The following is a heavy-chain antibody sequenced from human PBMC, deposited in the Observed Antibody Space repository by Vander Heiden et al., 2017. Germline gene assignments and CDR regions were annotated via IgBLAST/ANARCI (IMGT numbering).Heavy chain of an antibody. D-gene: IGHD4-17*01. V-gene: IGHV4-39*01. CDR1: GGSISGSNHY. J-gene: IGHJ4*02. CDR3: ASGYGAIDD. CDR2: FYHRGST. Sequence: QLQLQESGPRMVKPSETLSLTCTVPGGSISGSNHYWGWIRQAPGERLEWIGNFYHRGSTYYNSSLKSRVTISVDTSKNQFSLMLTSVTAADTAFYYCASGYGAIDDWGQGQLVTVSS.